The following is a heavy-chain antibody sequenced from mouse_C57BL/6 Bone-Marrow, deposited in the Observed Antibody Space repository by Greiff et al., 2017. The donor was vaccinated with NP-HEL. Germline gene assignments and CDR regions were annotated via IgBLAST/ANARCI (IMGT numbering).Heavy chain of an antibody. D-gene: IGHD1-1*01. CDR3: YYYGSSTYWYFDV. CDR1: GYTFTSYW. V-gene: IGHV1-59*01. CDR2: IDPSDSYT. J-gene: IGHJ1*03. Sequence: QVQLQQPGAELVRPGTSVKLSCKASGYTFTSYWMHWVKQRPGQGLEWIGVIDPSDSYTNYNQKFKGKATLTVDTSSSTAYMQLSNLTSEDSAVYYCYYYGSSTYWYFDVWGTGTTVTVSS.